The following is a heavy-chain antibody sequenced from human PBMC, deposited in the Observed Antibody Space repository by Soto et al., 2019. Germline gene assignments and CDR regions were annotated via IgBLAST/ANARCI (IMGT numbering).Heavy chain of an antibody. CDR1: GFTFSSYE. D-gene: IGHD2-2*01. V-gene: IGHV3-48*03. J-gene: IGHJ6*02. CDR3: ARXGLGIVVVPAAIGGMDV. CDR2: ISSSGSTI. Sequence: GGSLRLSCAASGFTFSSYEMNWVHQAPGKGLEWVSYISSSGSTIYYADSVKGRFTISRDNAKNSLYLQMNSLRAEDTAVYYCARXGLGIVVVPAAIGGMDVWGQGTTVTVSS.